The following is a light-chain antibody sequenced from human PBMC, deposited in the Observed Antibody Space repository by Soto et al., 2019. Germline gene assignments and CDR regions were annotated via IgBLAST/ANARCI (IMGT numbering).Light chain of an antibody. CDR2: EVS. J-gene: IGLJ1*01. V-gene: IGLV2-14*01. CDR1: SSDVGGYNY. CDR3: SSYTSSSNYV. Sequence: QSALTHPASVSGSPGQAITIACTGTSSDVGGYNYVSWYQQHPGKAPKLMIYEVSNRPSGVSNRFSGSKSGNTASLTISGLQAEEEADYYCSSYTSSSNYVFGTGTKITXL.